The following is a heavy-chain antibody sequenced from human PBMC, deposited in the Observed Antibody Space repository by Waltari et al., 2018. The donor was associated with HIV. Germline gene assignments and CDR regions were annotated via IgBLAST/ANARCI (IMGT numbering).Heavy chain of an antibody. D-gene: IGHD3-16*01. J-gene: IGHJ5*02. Sequence: QVQLQESGPGLVKPSQTLSLMCTVSGGSISSGGYYWSWIRQHPGKGLEWIGYIYYSGSTYYNPSLKSRVMISVDTSKNQFSLKLSSVTAADTAVYYCARDVGGYNWFDPWGQGTLVTVSS. CDR2: IYYSGST. V-gene: IGHV4-31*03. CDR3: ARDVGGYNWFDP. CDR1: GGSISSGGYY.